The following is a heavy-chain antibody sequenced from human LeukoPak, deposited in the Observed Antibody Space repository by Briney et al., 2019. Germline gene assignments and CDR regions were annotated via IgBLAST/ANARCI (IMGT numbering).Heavy chain of an antibody. CDR1: GFTFSSYG. J-gene: IGHJ4*02. V-gene: IGHV3-23*01. D-gene: IGHD3-10*01. CDR2: IRASGHST. Sequence: GGSLRLSCAASGFTFSSYGMNRVRQAPGKGLEWVSPIRASGHSTYYADSVKGRFTISRDNSKNTLYLQMNSLRAEDTAVYYCAKDDPNGGFGESPDYWGQGTLVTVSS. CDR3: AKDDPNGGFGESPDY.